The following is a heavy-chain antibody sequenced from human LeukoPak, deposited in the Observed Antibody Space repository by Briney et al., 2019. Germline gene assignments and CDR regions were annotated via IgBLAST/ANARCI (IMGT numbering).Heavy chain of an antibody. CDR3: ARGLTSYGSGSYPIDY. V-gene: IGHV1-18*01. D-gene: IGHD3-10*01. CDR1: GYTFTSYG. J-gene: IGHJ4*02. Sequence: ASVKVSCKASGYTFTSYGISWVRQAPGQGLEWMGWISAYNGNTNYAQKLQGRVTMTTDTSTSTAYMELRSLRSDDTAVYYCARGLTSYGSGSYPIDYWGQGTLVTVSS. CDR2: ISAYNGNT.